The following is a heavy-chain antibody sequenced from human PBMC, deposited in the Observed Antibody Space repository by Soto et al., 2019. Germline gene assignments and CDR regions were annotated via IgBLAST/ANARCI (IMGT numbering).Heavy chain of an antibody. D-gene: IGHD3-3*01. CDR3: ARVTILYYDFWSGYPSGFDP. J-gene: IGHJ5*02. V-gene: IGHV1-8*01. Sequence: ASVKVSCKASGYTFTSYDIKWVRQATGQGLEWMGWMNPNSGNTGYAQKFQGRVTMTRNTSISTAYMELSSLRSEDTAVYYCARVTILYYDFWSGYPSGFDPWGQGTLVTVYS. CDR2: MNPNSGNT. CDR1: GYTFTSYD.